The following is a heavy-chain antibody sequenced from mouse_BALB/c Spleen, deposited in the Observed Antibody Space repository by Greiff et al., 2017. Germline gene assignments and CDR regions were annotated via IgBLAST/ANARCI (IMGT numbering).Heavy chain of an antibody. CDR2: IWSGGST. CDR1: GFSLTSYG. CDR3: ARNWDYDEAMDY. V-gene: IGHV2-2*02. Sequence: VQGVESGPGLVQPSQSLSITCTVSGFSLTSYGVHWVRQSPGKGLEWLGVIWSGGSTDYNAAFISRLSISKDNSKSQVFFKMNSLQANDTAIYYCARNWDYDEAMDYWGQGTSVTVSS. J-gene: IGHJ4*01. D-gene: IGHD2-4*01.